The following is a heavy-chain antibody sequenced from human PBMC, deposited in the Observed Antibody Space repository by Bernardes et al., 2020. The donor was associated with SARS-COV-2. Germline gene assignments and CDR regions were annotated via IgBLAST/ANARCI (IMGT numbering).Heavy chain of an antibody. CDR3: AKGGPYKWNNGLS. V-gene: IGHV4-34*01. CDR2: INQSGRN. CDR1: GGSLSGFY. J-gene: IGHJ4*02. D-gene: IGHD1-20*01. Sequence: SETLSLTCVVYGGSLSGFYWTWIRQVPEKGLEWIGEINQSGRNNYNPSLKGRVTMSVDTSKNQFSLKLTSGTAADTAVYYCAKGGPYKWNNGLSWGQGTLVTVSS.